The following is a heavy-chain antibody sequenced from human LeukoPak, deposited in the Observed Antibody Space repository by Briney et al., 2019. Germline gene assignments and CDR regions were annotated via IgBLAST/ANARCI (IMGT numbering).Heavy chain of an antibody. CDR1: GYTFTSYG. CDR2: ISAYNGHT. V-gene: IGHV1-18*01. D-gene: IGHD3-22*01. CDR3: ARSNYDSSGYEDY. Sequence: ASVKVSCKASGYTFTSYGFIWVRQAPGQGLGWMGWISAYNGHTKYAQKLQGRVTMTTDTSTSTVYMELRSLSSDDTAVYYCARSNYDSSGYEDYWGQGTLVTVSS. J-gene: IGHJ4*02.